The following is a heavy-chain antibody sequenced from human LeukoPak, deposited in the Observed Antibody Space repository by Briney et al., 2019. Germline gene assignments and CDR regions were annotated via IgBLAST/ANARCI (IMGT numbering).Heavy chain of an antibody. CDR2: ISGSGGST. J-gene: IGHJ4*02. Sequence: GGSLRLSCAASGFTFSSYAMSWVRQAPGKGLEWVSAISGSGGSTYYADSVKGRFTISRDNSKNTLYLQMNSLRAEDTAVYYCAKVVRTLGYCSGGSCYSVIDYWGQGTLVTVSS. CDR1: GFTFSSYA. D-gene: IGHD2-15*01. CDR3: AKVVRTLGYCSGGSCYSVIDY. V-gene: IGHV3-23*01.